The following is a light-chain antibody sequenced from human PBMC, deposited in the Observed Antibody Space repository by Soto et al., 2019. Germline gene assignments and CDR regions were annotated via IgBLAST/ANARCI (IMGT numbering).Light chain of an antibody. CDR3: QVWDSSSDHYV. CDR1: NVGSKS. J-gene: IGLJ1*01. Sequence: SYELTQPPSVSGAPGQTARITCGGNNVGSKSVHWYQQKPGQAPLLVVYDDNDRPSGIPERFSGSNSGNTATLTISRVEAGDEADYYCQVWDSSSDHYVFGTGTKVTVL. CDR2: DDN. V-gene: IGLV3-21*02.